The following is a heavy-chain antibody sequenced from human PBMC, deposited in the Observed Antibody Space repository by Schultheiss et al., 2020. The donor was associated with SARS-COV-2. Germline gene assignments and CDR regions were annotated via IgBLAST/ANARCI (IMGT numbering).Heavy chain of an antibody. CDR3: ARDRGGAPADFDY. V-gene: IGHV1-46*01. CDR1: GGTFSSYA. CDR2: INPSGGST. Sequence: ASVKVSCKASGGTFSSYAISWVRQAPGQGLEWMGIINPSGGSTSYAQKFQGRVTMTTDTSTTTVYMELRSLRSDDTAVYYCARDRGGAPADFDYWGQGTLVTVSS. D-gene: IGHD3-10*01. J-gene: IGHJ4*02.